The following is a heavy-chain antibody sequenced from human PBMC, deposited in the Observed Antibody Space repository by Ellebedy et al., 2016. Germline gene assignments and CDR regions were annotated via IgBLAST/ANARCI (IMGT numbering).Heavy chain of an antibody. J-gene: IGHJ4*02. D-gene: IGHD6-13*01. CDR1: GLSFSNAW. V-gene: IGHV3-15*07. Sequence: GGSLRLSCAASGLSFSNAWMNWVRQAPGKGLEWVGLIKSKINGGTTDYAAPVKGRFTISRDDSKDMLYLQMNSLNTEDTAEYYCTGDSRGITAAGTSLHYWGQGTLVTVSS. CDR2: IKSKINGGTT. CDR3: TGDSRGITAAGTSLHY.